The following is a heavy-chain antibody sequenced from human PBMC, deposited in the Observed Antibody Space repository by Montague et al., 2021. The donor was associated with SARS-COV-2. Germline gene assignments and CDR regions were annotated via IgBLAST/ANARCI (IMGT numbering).Heavy chain of an antibody. J-gene: IGHJ6*02. V-gene: IGHV3-23*01. CDR2: SSGSDGGT. CDR1: GFTFSSSA. D-gene: IGHD3-10*01. CDR3: AKDSYYYGLGYGMDV. Sequence: SLRLSCAASGFTFSSSAMNWVRQAPGKGLEWVSGSSGSDGGTHYADSVKGRFTISRDNSKNVLYLQMNNLRAEDTALYYCAKDSYYYGLGYGMDVWGQGTTVTVSS.